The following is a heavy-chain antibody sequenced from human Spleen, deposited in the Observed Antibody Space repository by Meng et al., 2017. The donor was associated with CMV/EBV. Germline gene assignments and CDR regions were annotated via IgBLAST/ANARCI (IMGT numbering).Heavy chain of an antibody. CDR2: MNPNSDNT. CDR3: ARGRAGDYGDLGAGLDS. V-gene: IGHV1-8*03. CDR1: GYTFTSYD. J-gene: IGHJ4*02. D-gene: IGHD4-17*01. Sequence: ASVKVSCKASGYTFTSYDINWVRQATGQGFEWMGWMNPNSDNTAYAQKFQGRVTITRNTSLRTAYMELSSLRSEDTAVYYCARGRAGDYGDLGAGLDSWGQGTLVTVSS.